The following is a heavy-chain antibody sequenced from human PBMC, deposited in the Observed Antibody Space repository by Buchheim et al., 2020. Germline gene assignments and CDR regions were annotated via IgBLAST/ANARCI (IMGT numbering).Heavy chain of an antibody. CDR1: GYSFSSYG. CDR2: IRGDGSRK. Sequence: EVQLVESGGGLVQRGGSLRLSCAASGYSFSSYGINWVRQAPGKGLEWVPYIRGDGSRKWYADSVKGRFTISRDNSKKRGFLQMNSLRDEDTAVYFCARDRAGYCQTEWGQGT. D-gene: IGHD3-9*01. CDR3: ARDRAGYCQTE. V-gene: IGHV3-48*02. J-gene: IGHJ4*02.